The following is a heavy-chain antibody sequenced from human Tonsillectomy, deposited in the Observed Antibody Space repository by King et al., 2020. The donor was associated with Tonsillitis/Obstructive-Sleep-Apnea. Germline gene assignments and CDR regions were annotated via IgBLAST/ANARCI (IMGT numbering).Heavy chain of an antibody. CDR1: GFTFSTFE. Sequence: VQLVESGGGLVQPGGSLRLSCAASGFTFSTFEMNWVRKAPGKGLEWLSYISSSGTNIFYADSVKGRFTISRNNAKNSLFLQMNSLRAEDTAVYYCARIDLDYSRYDFWCGQDWRGEGTLVTVST. D-gene: IGHD3-3*01. CDR2: ISSSGTNI. J-gene: IGHJ4*02. V-gene: IGHV3-48*03. CDR3: ARIDLDYSRYDFWCGQDW.